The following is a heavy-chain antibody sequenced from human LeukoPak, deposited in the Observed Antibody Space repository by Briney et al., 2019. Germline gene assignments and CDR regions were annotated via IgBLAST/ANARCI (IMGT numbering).Heavy chain of an antibody. V-gene: IGHV3-11*04. J-gene: IGHJ4*02. CDR1: GFIFSDYY. CDR3: AKSGGYDILTGYYNGLYFDY. D-gene: IGHD3-9*01. Sequence: GGSLRLSCAASGFIFSDYYMGWIRQAPGKGLEWVSYISNRNSIIYYADSVKGRFTISRDNAKSSLYLQINSLRAEDTAVYYCAKSGGYDILTGYYNGLYFDYWGQGTLVTVSS. CDR2: ISNRNSII.